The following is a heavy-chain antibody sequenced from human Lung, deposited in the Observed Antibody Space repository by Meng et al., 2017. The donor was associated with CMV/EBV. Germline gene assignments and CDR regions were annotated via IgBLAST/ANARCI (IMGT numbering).Heavy chain of an antibody. D-gene: IGHD6-19*01. CDR1: GYTFSGFY. Sequence: VQLVQSGAEVKRPGASVKISCQASGYTFSGFYMNWARQAPGHGLEWLGRVNPVSDDTHYAQKFVGRLTVTRGATINTAFMELTSLRPDDTAVYYCAKSSDNGWSSWCPGTLVTVSS. CDR2: VNPVSDDT. CDR3: AKSSDNGWSS. V-gene: IGHV1-2*06. J-gene: IGHJ4*01.